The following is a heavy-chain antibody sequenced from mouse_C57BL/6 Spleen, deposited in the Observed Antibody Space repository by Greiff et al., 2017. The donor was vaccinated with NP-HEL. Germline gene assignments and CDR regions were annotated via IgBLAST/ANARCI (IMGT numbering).Heavy chain of an antibody. CDR1: GFNITDYY. D-gene: IGHD2-1*01. Sequence: EVQLQQSGAELVRPGASVKLSCTASGFNITDYYMHWVKQRPEQGLEWIGRIDPEDGDTEYAPKFQGKATMTADTSSNTAYLQLSSLTSEDTAVYYCTSYGNSFAYWGQGTLVTVSA. J-gene: IGHJ3*01. V-gene: IGHV14-1*01. CDR2: IDPEDGDT. CDR3: TSYGNSFAY.